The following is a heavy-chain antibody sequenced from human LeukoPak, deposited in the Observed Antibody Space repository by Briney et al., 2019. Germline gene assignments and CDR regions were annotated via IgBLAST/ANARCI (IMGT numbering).Heavy chain of an antibody. J-gene: IGHJ3*01. CDR1: GFTFNNYE. CDR3: AREGRMGTADAFDV. V-gene: IGHV3-13*01. CDR2: VGIAGDT. Sequence: PGGSLRLSCAASGFTFNNYEMHWVRQTAGKGLEWVSAVGIAGDTFYAGSVKGRFSISRDNAESSLFLQMNSLRAGDTAVYYCAREGRMGTADAFDVWGQGTMVIVSS. D-gene: IGHD1-14*01.